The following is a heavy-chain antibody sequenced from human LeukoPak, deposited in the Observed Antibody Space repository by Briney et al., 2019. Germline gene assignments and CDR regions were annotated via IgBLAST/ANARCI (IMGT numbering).Heavy chain of an antibody. Sequence: GGSLRLSCAASGLTSSHYYMTWVRQAPGKGLEYVSAISSNGGSTYYADSVKGRFTISRDNSKNTLYLQMSSLRAEDTAVYYCVKDAAAGTGHDAFDIWGQGTMVTVSS. D-gene: IGHD6-13*01. J-gene: IGHJ3*02. CDR1: GLTSSHYY. CDR2: ISSNGGST. V-gene: IGHV3-64D*06. CDR3: VKDAAAGTGHDAFDI.